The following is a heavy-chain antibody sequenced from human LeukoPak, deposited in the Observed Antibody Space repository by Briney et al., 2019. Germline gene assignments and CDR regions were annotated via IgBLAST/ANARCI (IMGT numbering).Heavy chain of an antibody. J-gene: IGHJ4*02. Sequence: GGSLRLSCAVSGFTFSSYAMNWVRQAPGKGLEWVSAISGSGVSTYYTDSVEGRFTISRDNSKNTLYLQMNSLRAEDTAVYYCAKGGGYNYGSTFNYWGQGTLVTVSS. CDR2: ISGSGVST. CDR3: AKGGGYNYGSTFNY. CDR1: GFTFSSYA. V-gene: IGHV3-23*01. D-gene: IGHD5-18*01.